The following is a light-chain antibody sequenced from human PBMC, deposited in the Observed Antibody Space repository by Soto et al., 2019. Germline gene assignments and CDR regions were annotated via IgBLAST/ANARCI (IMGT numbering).Light chain of an antibody. V-gene: IGLV2-23*02. CDR3: CSYAGSRKV. J-gene: IGLJ2*01. CDR2: EVS. Sequence: QSALTQPASVSGSPGQSITISCTGTSSDVGSYNLVSWYQQHPGKAPKLMIYEVSKRPSGVSNRFSGSKSGNTASLTISGRQAEDEADYCCCSYAGSRKVFGGGTKLTVL. CDR1: SSDVGSYNL.